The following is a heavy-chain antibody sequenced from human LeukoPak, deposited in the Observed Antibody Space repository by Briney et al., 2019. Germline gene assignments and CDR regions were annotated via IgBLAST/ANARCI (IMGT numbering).Heavy chain of an antibody. CDR3: ARASGSFWYFDD. J-gene: IGHJ4*02. V-gene: IGHV3-49*04. D-gene: IGHD6-19*01. CDR1: GFNFGDHV. Sequence: PGRSLRLSCQASGFNFGDHVMNWVRQAPGKGLEWVGFIASKAFGGPPEYAASVKGRVTISRDDSKSIAYLELNSLKTEDTAVYYCARASGSFWYFDDWAREPWSPSPQ. CDR2: IASKAFGGPP.